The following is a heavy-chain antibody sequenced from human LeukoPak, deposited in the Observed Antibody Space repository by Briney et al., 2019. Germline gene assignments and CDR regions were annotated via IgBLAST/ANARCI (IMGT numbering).Heavy chain of an antibody. D-gene: IGHD4-17*01. V-gene: IGHV3-15*01. Sequence: GGSLRLSCVASGFTFGNPWMSWVRQAPGKGLEWVGRIKNKADGGTSDYAAPVKGRFSISRDDSKNTLYLQMNSLRAEDTAVYYCARATDDYGDYAGGDYWGQGTLVTVSS. CDR1: GFTFGNPW. CDR3: ARATDDYGDYAGGDY. J-gene: IGHJ4*02. CDR2: IKNKADGGTS.